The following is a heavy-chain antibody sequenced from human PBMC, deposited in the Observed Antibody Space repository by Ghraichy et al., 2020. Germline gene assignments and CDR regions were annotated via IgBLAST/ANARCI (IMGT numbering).Heavy chain of an antibody. CDR3: ARADSSGWYGRDY. J-gene: IGHJ4*02. V-gene: IGHV3-66*02. CDR2: IYSGGST. Sequence: GGSLRLSCAASGFTVSSNYMSWVRQAPGKGLEWVSVIYSGGSTYYADSVKGRFTISRDNSKNTLYLQMNSLRAEDTAVYYCARADSSGWYGRDYWGQGTLVTVSS. D-gene: IGHD6-19*01. CDR1: GFTVSSNY.